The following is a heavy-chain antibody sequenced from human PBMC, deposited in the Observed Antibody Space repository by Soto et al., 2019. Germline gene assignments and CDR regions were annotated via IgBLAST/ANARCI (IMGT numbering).Heavy chain of an antibody. CDR1: GGSIKTTGYY. D-gene: IGHD4-17*01. Sequence: QVKMQESGPGLVKPSETLSLTCTVSGGSIKTTGYYWNWIRQRPGKGLEWIGNIYHRGTTYYHPSLKSRVSLSVDTSNNQFSLRLTSVTAADTAVYFCARHAESTAATDSWGQGTLVTVSA. CDR3: ARHAESTAATDS. J-gene: IGHJ4*02. CDR2: IYHRGTT. V-gene: IGHV4-31*03.